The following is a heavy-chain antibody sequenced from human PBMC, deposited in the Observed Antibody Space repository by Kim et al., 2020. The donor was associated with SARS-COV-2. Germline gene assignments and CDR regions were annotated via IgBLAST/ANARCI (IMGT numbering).Heavy chain of an antibody. D-gene: IGHD3-3*01. J-gene: IGHJ4*02. CDR2: ST. V-gene: IGHV4-39*07. Sequence: STYYNPSLQSRVSRSVATSKNQFSLKLSSVTAADTAVYYCATVLRLAVDYWGQGTLVTVSS. CDR3: ATVLRLAVDY.